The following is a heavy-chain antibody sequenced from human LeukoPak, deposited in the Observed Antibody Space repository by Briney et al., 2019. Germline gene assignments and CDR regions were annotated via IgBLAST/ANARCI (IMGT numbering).Heavy chain of an antibody. D-gene: IGHD3-22*01. CDR2: IYYSGST. J-gene: IGHJ5*02. CDR3: ARHERDSSGRSWFDP. Sequence: SETPSLTCTVSGGSNSSYYWSWIRQPPGKGLEWIGYIYYSGSTNYNPSLKSRVTISVDTSKNQFSLKLSSVTAADTAVYYCARHERDSSGRSWFDPWGQGTLVTVSS. CDR1: GGSNSSYY. V-gene: IGHV4-59*08.